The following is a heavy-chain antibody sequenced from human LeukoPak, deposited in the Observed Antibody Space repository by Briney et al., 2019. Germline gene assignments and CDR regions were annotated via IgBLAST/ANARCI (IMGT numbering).Heavy chain of an antibody. Sequence: TGGSLRLSCAASGFTFSDYYMSWIRQAPGKGLEWVSGISWNSGSIGYADSVKGRFTISRDNAKNSLYLQMNSLRAEDTALYYCAKDHTYYYDSSGYYQGYWGQGTLVTVSS. CDR3: AKDHTYYYDSSGYYQGY. CDR2: ISWNSGSI. CDR1: GFTFSDYY. D-gene: IGHD3-22*01. J-gene: IGHJ4*02. V-gene: IGHV3-9*01.